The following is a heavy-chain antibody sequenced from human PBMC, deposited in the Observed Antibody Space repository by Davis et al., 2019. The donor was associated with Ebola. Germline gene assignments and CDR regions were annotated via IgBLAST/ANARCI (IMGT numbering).Heavy chain of an antibody. Sequence: HTGRSLRPSSSASEFTFRSNWMHCVRQAPGKWLLWVSRINGDGRTTAYADSVKGRFTISRDNAKNPLYLQMNSLRAEDTAVYYCARGIVVVVAANWYFELVGRGTLVTVSS. V-gene: IGHV3-74*01. J-gene: IGHJ2*01. CDR3: ARGIVVVVAANWYFEL. CDR1: EFTFRSNW. CDR2: INGDGRTT. D-gene: IGHD2-15*01.